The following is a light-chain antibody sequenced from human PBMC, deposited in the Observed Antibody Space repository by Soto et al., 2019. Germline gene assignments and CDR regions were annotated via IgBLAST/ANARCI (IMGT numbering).Light chain of an antibody. CDR1: QSVSSN. V-gene: IGKV3-15*01. CDR3: QQYNNWPTWT. CDR2: GAS. Sequence: EIVVTQSPATLSVSPWERATLSCRASQSVSSNLAWYQQKPGQAPRLLLYGASTRATGIPARFSGSGSGTEFTLTISSLQSEDFAVYYGQQYNNWPTWTFGQGTKVDI. J-gene: IGKJ1*01.